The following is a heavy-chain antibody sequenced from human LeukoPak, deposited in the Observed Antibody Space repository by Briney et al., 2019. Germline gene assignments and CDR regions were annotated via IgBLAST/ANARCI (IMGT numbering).Heavy chain of an antibody. D-gene: IGHD3-22*01. J-gene: IGHJ6*02. CDR2: ISGSGGST. V-gene: IGHV3-23*01. CDR3: AKDQINYDSSGYYYYYYGMDV. Sequence: GGSLRLSCAASGFTFSSYGMHWVRQAPGKGLEWVSAISGSGGSTYYADSVKGRFTISRDNSKNTLYLQMNSLRAEDTAVYYCAKDQINYDSSGYYYYYYGMDVWGQGTTVTVSS. CDR1: GFTFSSYG.